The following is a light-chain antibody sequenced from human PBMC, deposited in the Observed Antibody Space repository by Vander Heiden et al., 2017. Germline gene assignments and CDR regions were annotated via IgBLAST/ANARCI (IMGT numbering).Light chain of an antibody. CDR2: DAS. CDR3: QQNDNLPLT. Sequence: TEITQSPSSLSTSLVDRVASTTQPSKDSSNYSNWYQQQPGKAPKLLIYDASNLETGVPSRFSGSGSGTDFPFTISSLQPEVTAKYYCQQNDNLPLTFGGGTKVEIK. V-gene: IGKV1-33*01. CDR1: KDSSNY. J-gene: IGKJ4*01.